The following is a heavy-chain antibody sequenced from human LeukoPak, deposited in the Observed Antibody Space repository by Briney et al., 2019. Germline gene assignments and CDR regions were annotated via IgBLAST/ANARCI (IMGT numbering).Heavy chain of an antibody. V-gene: IGHV3-30-3*01. Sequence: GGSLRLSCAASGFTFSSYAMHWVRQAPGKGLEWVAVISYDGSNKYYADSMKGRFTISRDNSKNTLYLQMNSLRAEDTAVYYCAREDYSYGATTLDYWGQGTLVTVSS. J-gene: IGHJ4*02. CDR1: GFTFSSYA. CDR3: AREDYSYGATTLDY. D-gene: IGHD5-18*01. CDR2: ISYDGSNK.